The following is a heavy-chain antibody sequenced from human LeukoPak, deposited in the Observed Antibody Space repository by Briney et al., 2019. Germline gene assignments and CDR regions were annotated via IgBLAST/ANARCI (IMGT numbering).Heavy chain of an antibody. D-gene: IGHD5-18*01. Sequence: PGGSLRLSCAPTVVTFSKYAMAWVRQAPGKGLEWISAVSGSGTHTYYADSVKGRFIVSRDNSKSTLYLQMDALRAEDPAVYYCLEYSVGGGTLDFYFAYWGQGSLVTVSS. CDR1: VVTFSKYA. CDR2: VSGSGTHT. J-gene: IGHJ4*02. CDR3: LEYSVGGGTLDFYFAY. V-gene: IGHV3-23*01.